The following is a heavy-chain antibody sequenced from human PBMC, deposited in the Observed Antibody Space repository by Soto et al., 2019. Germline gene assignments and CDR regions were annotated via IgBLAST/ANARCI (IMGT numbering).Heavy chain of an antibody. D-gene: IGHD3-10*01. J-gene: IGHJ6*02. V-gene: IGHV3-33*01. CDR2: IWYDGSNK. CDR1: GFTFSSYG. CDR3: ARAAWFGELSVDYYYYGMDV. Sequence: QVQLVESGGGVVQPGRSQRLSCAASGFTFSSYGMHWVRQAPGKGLEWVAVIWYDGSNKYYADSVKGRFTSSRDNSKNTLYLQMNSLRAEDTAVYYCARAAWFGELSVDYYYYGMDVWGQGTTVTVSS.